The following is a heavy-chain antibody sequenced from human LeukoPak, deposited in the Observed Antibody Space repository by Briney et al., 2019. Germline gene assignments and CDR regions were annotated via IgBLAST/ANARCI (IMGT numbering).Heavy chain of an antibody. J-gene: IGHJ4*02. D-gene: IGHD4-11*01. CDR1: GGSISSYY. CDR2: IYYSGST. Sequence: PSETLSLTCTVSGGSISSYYWSWIRQPPGKGLEWIGYIYYSGSTNYNPSLKSRVTISVDTSKNQFSLKLSSVTAADTAVYYCARAPGYSNYVDYWGQGTLVTVSS. CDR3: ARAPGYSNYVDY. V-gene: IGHV4-59*01.